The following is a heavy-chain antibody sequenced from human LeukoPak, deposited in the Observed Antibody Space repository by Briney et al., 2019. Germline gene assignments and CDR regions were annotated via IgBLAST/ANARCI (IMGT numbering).Heavy chain of an antibody. D-gene: IGHD2-15*01. J-gene: IGHJ4*02. CDR2: ISAYNGNT. CDR1: GYTFISYG. CDR3: ASCSGGDCYKYYFDY. Sequence: ASVKVSCKASGYTFISYGLSWVRQAPGQGLEWMGWISAYNGNTYYAQKLQGRVTMTTDTSTSTAYMELRSLRSDDTAVYYCASCSGGDCYKYYFDYWGQGTLVTVSS. V-gene: IGHV1-18*01.